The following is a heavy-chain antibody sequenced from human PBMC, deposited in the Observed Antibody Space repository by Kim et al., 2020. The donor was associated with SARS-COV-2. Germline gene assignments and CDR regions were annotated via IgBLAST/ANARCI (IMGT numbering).Heavy chain of an antibody. J-gene: IGHJ5*02. CDR2: INPSGGST. D-gene: IGHD3-3*01. CDR3: ARDLLWGRGGVYDFWSGYQGWFDP. CDR1: GYTFTSYY. Sequence: ASVKVSCKASGYTFTSYYMHWVRQAPGQGLEWMGIINPSGGSTSYAQKFQGRVTMTRDTSTSTVYMELSSLRSEDTAVYYCARDLLWGRGGVYDFWSGYQGWFDPWGQGTLVTVSS. V-gene: IGHV1-46*01.